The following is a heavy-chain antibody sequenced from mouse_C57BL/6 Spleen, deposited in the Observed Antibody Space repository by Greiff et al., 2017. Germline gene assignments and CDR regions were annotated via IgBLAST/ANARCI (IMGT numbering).Heavy chain of an antibody. J-gene: IGHJ2*01. CDR2: IYPGSGNT. CDR3: ARSTAQALYFDY. D-gene: IGHD3-2*02. Sequence: QVHVKQSGAELVRPGASVKLSCKASGYTFTDYYINWVKQRPGQGLEWIARIYPGSGNTYYNEKFKGKATLTAEKSSSTAYMQLSSLTSEDSAVYFCARSTAQALYFDYWGQGTTLTVSS. CDR1: GYTFTDYY. V-gene: IGHV1-76*01.